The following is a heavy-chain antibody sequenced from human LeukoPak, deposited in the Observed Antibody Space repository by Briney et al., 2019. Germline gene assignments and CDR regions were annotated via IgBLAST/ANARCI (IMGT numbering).Heavy chain of an antibody. J-gene: IGHJ4*02. CDR3: AKGGEIYSLWSGYYDN. Sequence: GGSLRLSCAASGFTFSSYAMSWVRQAPGKGLEWVSGISASGSSTYYADSVKGRFTISRDNSKNTLYLQMNSLRAEDTAIYYCAKGGEIYSLWSGYYDNWGQGTLVTVSS. CDR2: ISASGSST. D-gene: IGHD3-3*01. V-gene: IGHV3-23*01. CDR1: GFTFSSYA.